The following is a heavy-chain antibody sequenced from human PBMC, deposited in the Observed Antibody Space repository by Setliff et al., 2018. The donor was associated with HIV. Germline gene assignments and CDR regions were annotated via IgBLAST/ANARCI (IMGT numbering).Heavy chain of an antibody. CDR2: IYPGDSNT. D-gene: IGHD1-26*01. V-gene: IGHV5-51*01. CDR3: ARFWNSGSYRDAFDI. CDR1: GHSFISYW. Sequence: GESLKISCKGSGHSFISYWIGWVRQMPGKGLEWMGIIYPGDSNTKYSPSFQGQVTLSVDKSISTAYLQWSSLKASDSAMYYCARFWNSGSYRDAFDIWGQGTMVTVSS. J-gene: IGHJ3*02.